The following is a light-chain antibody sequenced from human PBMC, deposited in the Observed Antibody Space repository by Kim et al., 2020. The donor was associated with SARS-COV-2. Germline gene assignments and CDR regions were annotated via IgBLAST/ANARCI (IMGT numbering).Light chain of an antibody. CDR2: DAS. Sequence: FSPGQRATLSCRASQSLRNYLAWYQPRPGQAPRLLIYDASIMATGIPASFSGSGSRTDFTLTISILEPEDFAVYSCQHRSNWPLTFGGGSTVQIK. J-gene: IGKJ4*01. CDR1: QSLRNY. CDR3: QHRSNWPLT. V-gene: IGKV3-11*01.